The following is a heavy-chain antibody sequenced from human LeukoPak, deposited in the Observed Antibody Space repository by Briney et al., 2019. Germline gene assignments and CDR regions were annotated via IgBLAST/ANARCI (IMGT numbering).Heavy chain of an antibody. Sequence: ASVKVSCKASGYTFTGYYMHWVRQAPGQGLEWMGWINPNSGGTNYAQKFQGRVTMTRDTSISTAYMELSRLRSDDTAVYYCARLMRYYDFWSGEYYGMDVWGQGTIVAVSS. CDR2: INPNSGGT. D-gene: IGHD3-3*01. J-gene: IGHJ6*02. V-gene: IGHV1-2*02. CDR1: GYTFTGYY. CDR3: ARLMRYYDFWSGEYYGMDV.